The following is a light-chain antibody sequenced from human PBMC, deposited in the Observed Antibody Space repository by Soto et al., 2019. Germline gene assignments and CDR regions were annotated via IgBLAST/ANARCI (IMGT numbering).Light chain of an antibody. CDR3: QSYDSILSARYV. Sequence: QSVLTQPPSVSGAPGQRVTISCTGSSSNIGAGYDVHWYQQRPGTAPRLVISGNSNRPSGVPDRFSGSASGTSASLAISGLQAEDEGDYYCQSYDSILSARYVFGTGTKVAVL. V-gene: IGLV1-40*01. CDR1: SSNIGAGYD. CDR2: GNS. J-gene: IGLJ1*01.